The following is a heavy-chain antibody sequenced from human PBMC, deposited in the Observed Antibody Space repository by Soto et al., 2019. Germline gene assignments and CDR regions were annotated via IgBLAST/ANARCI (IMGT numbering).Heavy chain of an antibody. J-gene: IGHJ5*02. CDR3: ARDLAVAGDWFDP. Sequence: GASVKVSCKASGYTFTSYGISWVRPAPGQGLEWMGWISAYNGNTNYAQKLQGRVTMTTGTSTSTAYMELRGLRSDDTAVYYCARDLAVAGDWFDPWGQGTLVTGSS. D-gene: IGHD6-19*01. CDR2: ISAYNGNT. CDR1: GYTFTSYG. V-gene: IGHV1-18*01.